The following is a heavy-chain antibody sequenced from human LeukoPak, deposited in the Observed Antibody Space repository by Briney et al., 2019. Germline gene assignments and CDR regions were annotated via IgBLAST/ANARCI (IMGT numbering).Heavy chain of an antibody. CDR1: GFTFSSYP. D-gene: IGHD3-10*01. V-gene: IGHV3-23*01. J-gene: IGHJ4*02. Sequence: GGSLRLSCAVSGFTFSSYPMNWVRQAPGKGLEWVSAISYTGADTFYADSVKGRFTISRDNSKHTLYLQLDRLRVEDTAVYYCGYGSGSYFPRYYFDYWGQGALVTVSS. CDR2: ISYTGADT. CDR3: GYGSGSYFPRYYFDY.